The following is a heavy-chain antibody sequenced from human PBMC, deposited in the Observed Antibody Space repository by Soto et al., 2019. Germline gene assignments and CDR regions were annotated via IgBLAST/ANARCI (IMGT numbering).Heavy chain of an antibody. J-gene: IGHJ4*02. CDR1: GGSISSSSYY. CDR2: IYYSGST. Sequence: SETLSLTCTASGGSISSSSYYWGWIRQPPGKGLEWIGSIYYSGSTYYNPSLKSRVTISVDTSKNQFSLKLSSVTAADTAVYYCARETLTGTDWGQGTLVTVSS. CDR3: ARETLTGTD. V-gene: IGHV4-39*02. D-gene: IGHD7-27*01.